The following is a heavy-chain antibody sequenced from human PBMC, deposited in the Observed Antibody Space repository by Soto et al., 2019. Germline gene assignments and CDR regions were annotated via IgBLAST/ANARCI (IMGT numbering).Heavy chain of an antibody. V-gene: IGHV3-23*01. CDR3: ARRADSSAYYSSFDY. CDR1: GFTFSSNA. D-gene: IGHD3-22*01. CDR2: ISGFGGDI. Sequence: EVQLLESGGGLVQPGGSLRLSCAASGFTFSSNAMSWVRQAPGKGLEWVSSISGFGGDIYYADSVQGRLTISRDNARNTVSLQMNSLRAEDTAVYYCARRADSSAYYSSFDYWGQGTLVTVSS. J-gene: IGHJ4*02.